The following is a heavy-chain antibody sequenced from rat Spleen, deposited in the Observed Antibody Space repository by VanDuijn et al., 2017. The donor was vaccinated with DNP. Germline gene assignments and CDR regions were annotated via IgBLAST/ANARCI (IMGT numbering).Heavy chain of an antibody. CDR2: MSSGGNT. Sequence: QVQLKESGPGLVQPSQTLSLTCTVSGFSLTSYGVSWVRQPPGKGLEWIAAMSSGGNTYYNSVFKSRLSISRDTSKSQVFLKMKSLQTEDTAIYFCTRDDIGTTRFDYWGQGVMVTVSS. V-gene: IGHV2S12*01. CDR3: TRDDIGTTRFDY. J-gene: IGHJ2*01. D-gene: IGHD1-5*01. CDR1: GFSLTSYG.